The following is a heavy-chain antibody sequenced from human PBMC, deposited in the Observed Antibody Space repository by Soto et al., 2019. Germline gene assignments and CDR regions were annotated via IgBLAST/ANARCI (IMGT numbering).Heavy chain of an antibody. Sequence: ASVKVSCKASGYTFTAYCIHWVRQAPGQGLEWMGWITPDSGDTNYAQKFQGRVAMTTDTSTNTAYMELNSLKSDDTALYFCARSSGTYSDFDYWGQGTQVTVSS. CDR2: ITPDSGDT. V-gene: IGHV1-2*02. D-gene: IGHD6-25*01. J-gene: IGHJ4*01. CDR1: GYTFTAYC. CDR3: ARSSGTYSDFDY.